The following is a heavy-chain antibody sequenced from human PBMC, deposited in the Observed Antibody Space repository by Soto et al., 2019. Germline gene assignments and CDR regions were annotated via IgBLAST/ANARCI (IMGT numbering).Heavy chain of an antibody. D-gene: IGHD6-19*01. CDR1: GGSFSGYY. CDR3: ARGRIAVAGRLGTYYYGMDV. Sequence: QVQLQQWGAGLLKPSETLSLTCAVYGGSFSGYYWSWIRQPPGKGREWIGEINHSGSTNYNPSLKSRVTISVDTSKTQFSLKLSAVTAADTAVYYCARGRIAVAGRLGTYYYGMDVWGQGTTVTVSS. CDR2: INHSGST. V-gene: IGHV4-34*01. J-gene: IGHJ6*02.